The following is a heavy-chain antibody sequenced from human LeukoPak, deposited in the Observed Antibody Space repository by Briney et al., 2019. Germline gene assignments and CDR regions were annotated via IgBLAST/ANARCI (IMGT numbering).Heavy chain of an antibody. V-gene: IGHV4-30-2*01. CDR3: ASGGVTTDYFDY. CDR1: GGSISSGGYS. D-gene: IGHD4-17*01. Sequence: PAETLSLTCAVSGGSISSGGYSWCWLRLPPGKGLEWIVYFYHSGSTYYNPSLKSRVTISVGRSKNQFSLKLNSVTAADTAVYYCASGGVTTDYFDYWGQGTLVTVSS. CDR2: FYHSGST. J-gene: IGHJ4*02.